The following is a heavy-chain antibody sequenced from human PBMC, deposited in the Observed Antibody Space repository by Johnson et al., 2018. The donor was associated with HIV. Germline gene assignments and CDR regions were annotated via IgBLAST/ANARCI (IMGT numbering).Heavy chain of an antibody. CDR3: AMDNMLWELHGFEI. Sequence: QVQLVESGGGVVQPGRSLRLSCVASGFTFSSYAMHWVRQAPGKGLEWVAHVGHDGGIYPYAESVKGRFTVYRDNSKNTLYLQMNNLGTEDTAVYYCAMDNMLWELHGFEIWGQGTMVTVSA. V-gene: IGHV3-30-3*01. CDR1: GFTFSSYA. D-gene: IGHD3-10*02. J-gene: IGHJ3*02. CDR2: VGHDGGIY.